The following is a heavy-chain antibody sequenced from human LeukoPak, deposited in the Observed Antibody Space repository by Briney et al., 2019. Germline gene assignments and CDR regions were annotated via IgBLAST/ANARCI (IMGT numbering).Heavy chain of an antibody. CDR1: GGSFSGYY. J-gene: IGHJ4*02. Sequence: PSEILSLTCAVYGGSFSGYYWSWIRQPPGKGLEWIGEINHSGSTNYNPSLKSRVTISVDTSKNQFSLKLSSVTAADTAVYYCARGEELRYFDWLPLAYWGQGTLVTVSS. CDR2: INHSGST. D-gene: IGHD3-9*01. V-gene: IGHV4-34*01. CDR3: ARGEELRYFDWLPLAY.